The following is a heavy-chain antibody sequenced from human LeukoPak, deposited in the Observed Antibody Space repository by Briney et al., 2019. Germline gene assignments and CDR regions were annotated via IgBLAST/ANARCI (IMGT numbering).Heavy chain of an antibody. V-gene: IGHV1-69*11. D-gene: IGHD6-6*01. J-gene: IGHJ6*03. CDR1: GGTFSSYA. Sequence: SVKVSCKASGGTFSSYAISWVRQAPGQGLEWMGRIIPILGTANYAQKFQGRVTITADESTSTAYMELSSLRSEDTAVYYCARESERRAARDYYYYYMDVWGKGTTVTVSS. CDR3: ARESERRAARDYYYYYMDV. CDR2: IIPILGTA.